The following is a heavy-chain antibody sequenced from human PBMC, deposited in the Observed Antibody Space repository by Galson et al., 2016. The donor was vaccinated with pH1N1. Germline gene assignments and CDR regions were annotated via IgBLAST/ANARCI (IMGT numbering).Heavy chain of an antibody. CDR1: GDTFRDFY. Sequence: SVKVSCKASGDTFRDFYLHWVRQAPGQGLEWMGWINIYSGATKDAQKFQVRVTMTTDTHLNTVYMEFSGLTSYETAVYFCATAVGVVSATGEYWGRGSRGTVSS. J-gene: IGHJ4*02. CDR3: ATAVGVVSATGEY. D-gene: IGHD2-15*01. V-gene: IGHV1-2*02. CDR2: INIYSGAT.